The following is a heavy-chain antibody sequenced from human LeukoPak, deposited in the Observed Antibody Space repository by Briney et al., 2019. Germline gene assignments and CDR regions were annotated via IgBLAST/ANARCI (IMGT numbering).Heavy chain of an antibody. Sequence: GGSLRLSCAASGFTVSSNYMSWVRQAQGKGLEWVSSISTSSTYIYYADSVKGRFTISRDNATNSLYLQMNSLRAEDTGVYYCARSGSGDYWGQGTLVTVSS. V-gene: IGHV3-21*01. CDR2: ISTSSTYI. CDR3: ARSGSGDY. D-gene: IGHD3-10*01. J-gene: IGHJ4*02. CDR1: GFTVSSNY.